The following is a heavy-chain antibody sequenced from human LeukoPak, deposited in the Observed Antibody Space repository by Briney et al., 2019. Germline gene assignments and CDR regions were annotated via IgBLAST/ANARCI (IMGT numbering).Heavy chain of an antibody. CDR3: ARAVAALGWYFDL. D-gene: IGHD6-6*01. Sequence: SATLSLTCNDCGGSISSYYWSWIRQPPGKGLEWIGYIYYSGSTNYNPSLKSRVTISVDTSKNQFSLKLSSVTAADTAVYYCARAVAALGWYFDLWGRGTLVTVSS. CDR1: GGSISSYY. V-gene: IGHV4-59*01. CDR2: IYYSGST. J-gene: IGHJ2*01.